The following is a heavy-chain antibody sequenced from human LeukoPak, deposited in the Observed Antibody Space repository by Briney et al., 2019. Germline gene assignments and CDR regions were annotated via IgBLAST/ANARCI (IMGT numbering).Heavy chain of an antibody. J-gene: IGHJ4*02. CDR3: AGDSTGYYWAY. Sequence: GGSLRLSCAASGFTFSGYWMSWVRQAPGNGLEWVANIKQDGSEKYYVDSVKGRFTISRDNPKNSLYLQMNSLRAEDTAVYYCAGDSTGYYWAYWGQGTLVTVSS. V-gene: IGHV3-7*01. D-gene: IGHD3-22*01. CDR1: GFTFSGYW. CDR2: IKQDGSEK.